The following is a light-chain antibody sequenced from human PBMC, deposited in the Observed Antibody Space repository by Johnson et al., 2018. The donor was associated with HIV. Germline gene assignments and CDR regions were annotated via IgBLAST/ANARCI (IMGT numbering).Light chain of an antibody. J-gene: IGLJ1*01. V-gene: IGLV1-51*02. CDR1: SSNIGNIY. CDR3: GTWHTSLSAGGV. CDR2: ENN. Sequence: QSVLTQPPSVSAAPGQKVTISCSGSSSNIGNIYVSWYQQLPGTAPKLLIYENNKRPSGISDRFSGSKSGTSATLGITGLQTGDEADYYCGTWHTSLSAGGVFGTGTNVTVL.